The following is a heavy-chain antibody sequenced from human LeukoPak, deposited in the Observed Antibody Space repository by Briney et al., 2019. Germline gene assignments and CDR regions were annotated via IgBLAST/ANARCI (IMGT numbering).Heavy chain of an antibody. CDR3: ARAGYYYDSSGYTPLYYFDY. J-gene: IGHJ4*02. D-gene: IGHD3-22*01. V-gene: IGHV4-59*08. CDR1: GGSISSYY. CDR2: IYYSGST. Sequence: SETLSLTCTVSGGSISSYYWSWIRQPPGKGLEWIGYIYYSGSTNYNPSLKSRVTISVDTSKNQFSLKLSSVTAADTAVYYCARAGYYYDSSGYTPLYYFDYWGQGTLVTVSS.